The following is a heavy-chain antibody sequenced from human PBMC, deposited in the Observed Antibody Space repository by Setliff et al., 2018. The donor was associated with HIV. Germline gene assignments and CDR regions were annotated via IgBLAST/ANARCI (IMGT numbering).Heavy chain of an antibody. J-gene: IGHJ6*03. Sequence: SETLSLTCTVSGGSISSHYWSWIRQPAGKGLEWIGRIYTSGNTNYNPSLKSRVAMSVDTSKNQFSLKLSSVTAADTAVYSCARATPFVVVPAAPNYYYYMDVWGKGTTVTVSS. CDR1: GGSISSHY. CDR2: IYTSGNT. CDR3: ARATPFVVVPAAPNYYYYMDV. V-gene: IGHV4-4*07. D-gene: IGHD2-2*01.